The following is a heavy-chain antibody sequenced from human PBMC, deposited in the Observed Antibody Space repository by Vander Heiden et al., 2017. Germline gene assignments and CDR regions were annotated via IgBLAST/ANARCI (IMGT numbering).Heavy chain of an antibody. CDR1: GFTFSSYG. J-gene: IGHJ4*02. Sequence: QVQLVESGGGVVQPGRSLRLSCPASGFTFSSYGMPWVRQAPGKGLEWVAVIWYDGSNKYYADSVKGRFTISRDNSKNTLYLQMNSLRAEDTAVYYCARIYYYDSSGYPDYWGQGTLVTVSS. CDR3: ARIYYYDSSGYPDY. V-gene: IGHV3-33*01. D-gene: IGHD3-22*01. CDR2: IWYDGSNK.